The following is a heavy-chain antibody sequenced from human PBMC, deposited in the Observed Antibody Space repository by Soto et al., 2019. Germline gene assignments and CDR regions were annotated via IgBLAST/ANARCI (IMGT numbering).Heavy chain of an antibody. J-gene: IGHJ4*02. CDR1: GFTFSNYW. CDR3: AGVAV. Sequence: EVQLVESGGGFVQPGGSLRLSCAASGFTFSNYWMSWVRQAPGKGLEWVANIKVDGSEKYYVDSVKGRFTISRDKAKNSLYLQMNSLRAEDTAVYYCAGVAVRGQGTLVTVSS. CDR2: IKVDGSEK. V-gene: IGHV3-7*05. D-gene: IGHD6-19*01.